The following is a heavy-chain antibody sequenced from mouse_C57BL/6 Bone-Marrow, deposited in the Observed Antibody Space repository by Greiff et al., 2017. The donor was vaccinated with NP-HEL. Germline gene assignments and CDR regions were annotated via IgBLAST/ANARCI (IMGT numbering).Heavy chain of an antibody. D-gene: IGHD1-1*01. CDR1: DSEVFPIAY. V-gene: IGHV15-2*01. CDR3: ARYGSDYFDY. Sequence: VKLLESGSELRSPGSSVKLSCKDFDSEVFPIAYMSWVRQKPGHGFEWIGGILPSIGRTIYGEKFEDKATLDADTLSNTAYLELNSLTSEDSAIYYCARYGSDYFDYWGQGTTLTVSS. J-gene: IGHJ2*01. CDR2: ILPSIGRT.